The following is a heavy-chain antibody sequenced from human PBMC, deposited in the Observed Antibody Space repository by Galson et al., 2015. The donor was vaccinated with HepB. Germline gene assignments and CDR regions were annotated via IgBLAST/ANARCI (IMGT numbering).Heavy chain of an antibody. CDR3: AKDGAAGLGYFDY. CDR2: ISWNSGSI. CDR1: GFTFDDYA. J-gene: IGHJ4*02. D-gene: IGHD6-13*01. Sequence: SLRLSCAASGFTFDDYAMHWVRQAPGKGLEWVSGISWNSGSIGYADSVKGRFTISRDNAKNSLYLQMNSLRAEDTALYYCAKDGAAGLGYFDYWGQGTLVTVSS. V-gene: IGHV3-9*01.